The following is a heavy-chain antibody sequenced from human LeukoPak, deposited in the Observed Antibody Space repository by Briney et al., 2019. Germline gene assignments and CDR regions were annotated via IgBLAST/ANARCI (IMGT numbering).Heavy chain of an antibody. CDR2: IKSKADGGTT. V-gene: IGHV3-15*01. CDR1: GITFNNAW. D-gene: IGHD1-14*01. Sequence: GGSLRLSCAVSGITFNNAWMTWVRQAPGKGLEWVGRIKSKADGGTTDYAAPVKGRFSISREDSKTTVHLQMDTLKADDTAVYYCTTQGNLNRRMIDWYFDLWGPGTLVTVSS. J-gene: IGHJ2*01. CDR3: TTQGNLNRRMIDWYFDL.